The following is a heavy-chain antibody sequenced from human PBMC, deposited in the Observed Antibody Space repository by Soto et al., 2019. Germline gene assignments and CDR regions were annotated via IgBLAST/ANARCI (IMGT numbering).Heavy chain of an antibody. V-gene: IGHV3-15*07. Sequence: WGSLRLSSAASGFTCRNPWVNCVRQAPGKGLEWVGRVKSKNDGGTTDFAAPVKGRFAISRDDSKNMVYLEMNSLQTEDTAIYYCTTDSYITSIIVRFDYWGHGTLVTVSS. CDR2: VKSKNDGGTT. J-gene: IGHJ4*01. D-gene: IGHD3-22*01. CDR1: GFTCRNPW. CDR3: TTDSYITSIIVRFDY.